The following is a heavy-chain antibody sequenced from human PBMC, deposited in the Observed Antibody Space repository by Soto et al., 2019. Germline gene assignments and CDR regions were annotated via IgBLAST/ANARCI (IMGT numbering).Heavy chain of an antibody. Sequence: SETLSLTCAVSGGSISSGGYSWSWIRQPPGKGLEWIGYIYYSGSTYYNPSLKNRVNISVDTSKNQFSLKLSSVTAADTAVYYCARQQWLVLNAFDIWGQGTMVTV. D-gene: IGHD6-19*01. CDR3: ARQQWLVLNAFDI. J-gene: IGHJ3*02. V-gene: IGHV4-30-4*07. CDR2: IYYSGST. CDR1: GGSISSGGYS.